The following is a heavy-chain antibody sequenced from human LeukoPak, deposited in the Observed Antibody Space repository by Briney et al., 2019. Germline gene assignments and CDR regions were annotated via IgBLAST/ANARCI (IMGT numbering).Heavy chain of an antibody. CDR2: MNPNSGNT. CDR3: ARGMMTTETNAVDY. V-gene: IGHV1-8*01. J-gene: IGHJ4*02. Sequence: ASVKVSCKASGYTFTSYDINWVRQATGQGLEWMGWMNPNSGNTGYAQKFQGRVTMTRNTSISTAYMELSSLRSEDTAVYYCARGMMTTETNAVDYWGQGTLVTVSS. D-gene: IGHD4-17*01. CDR1: GYTFTSYD.